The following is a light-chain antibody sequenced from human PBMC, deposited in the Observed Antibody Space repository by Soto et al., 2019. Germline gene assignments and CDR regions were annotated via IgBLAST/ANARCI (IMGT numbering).Light chain of an antibody. Sequence: QSALTQPASVSASPGQSITISCTGTSSDIGGYIYVSWYQHHPGKAPRLMIYEGSKRPSGVSNRFSGSRSGNTASLTISGLQAEDEADYYCCSFAGTGTQYVFGTGTKLTVL. V-gene: IGLV2-23*01. CDR3: CSFAGTGTQYV. CDR1: SSDIGGYIY. CDR2: EGS. J-gene: IGLJ1*01.